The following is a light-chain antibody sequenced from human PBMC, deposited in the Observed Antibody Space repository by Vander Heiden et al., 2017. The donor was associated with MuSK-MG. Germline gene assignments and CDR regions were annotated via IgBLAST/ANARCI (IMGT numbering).Light chain of an antibody. Sequence: EIVLTQSPGTLSLSPGERATLSCRASQSVSSTFLAWYQQKPGQAPRLLIFGASSRATGIPDRFSGSGSGTDFTLTISILEAEDFAVYYCQQYGTSPITFGQGTRLEIK. J-gene: IGKJ5*01. CDR2: GAS. CDR3: QQYGTSPIT. V-gene: IGKV3-20*01. CDR1: QSVSSTF.